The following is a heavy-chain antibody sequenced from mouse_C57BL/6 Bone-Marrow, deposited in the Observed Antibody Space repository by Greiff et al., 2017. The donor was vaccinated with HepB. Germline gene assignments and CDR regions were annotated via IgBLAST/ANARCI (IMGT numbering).Heavy chain of an antibody. J-gene: IGHJ1*03. CDR1: GYTFTSYW. V-gene: IGHV1-72*01. CDR2: IDPNSGGT. CDR3: AKVFWYFDV. Sequence: QVQLKQPGAELVKPGASVKLSCKASGYTFTSYWMHWVKQRPGRGLKWIGRIDPNSGGTKYNEKFKSKATLTVDKPSSTAYMQLSSLTSEDSAVYYCAKVFWYFDVWGTGTTVTVSS.